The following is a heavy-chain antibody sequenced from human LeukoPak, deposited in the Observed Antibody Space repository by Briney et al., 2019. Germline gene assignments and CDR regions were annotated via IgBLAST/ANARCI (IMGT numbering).Heavy chain of an antibody. CDR3: ARVDSSSPSLIFDY. CDR2: INPSGGST. CDR1: GYTFTSYG. V-gene: IGHV1-46*01. Sequence: ASVKVSCKASGYTFTSYGISWVRQAPGQGLEWMGIINPSGGSTSYAQKFQGRVTMTRDMSTSTVYMELSSLRSEDTAVYYCARVDSSSPSLIFDYWGQGTLVTVSS. D-gene: IGHD6-6*01. J-gene: IGHJ4*02.